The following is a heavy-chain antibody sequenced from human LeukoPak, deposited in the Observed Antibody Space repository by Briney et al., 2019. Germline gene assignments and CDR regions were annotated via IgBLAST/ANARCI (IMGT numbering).Heavy chain of an antibody. CDR1: GGTFSSYA. Sequence: SVKVSCKASGGTFSSYAISWVRQAPGQGLEWMGGIIPIFGTANYAQKFQGRVTITADESTSTAYMELSSLRSEDTAVYYCARASHSIAAAGNNWFDPWGRGTLVTVSS. V-gene: IGHV1-69*13. CDR2: IIPIFGTA. D-gene: IGHD6-13*01. CDR3: ARASHSIAAAGNNWFDP. J-gene: IGHJ5*02.